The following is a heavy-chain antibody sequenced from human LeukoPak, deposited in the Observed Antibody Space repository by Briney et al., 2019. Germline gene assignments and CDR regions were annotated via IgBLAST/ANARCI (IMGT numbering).Heavy chain of an antibody. V-gene: IGHV4-59*12. D-gene: IGHD5-12*01. CDR2: IYYSGST. CDR1: GGSISSYY. CDR3: ARDPWNYFDY. J-gene: IGHJ4*02. Sequence: SETLSPTCTVSGGSISSYYWSWIRQPPGKGLEWIGYIYYSGSTNYNPSLKSRVTISVDTSKNQFSLKLSSVTAADTAVYYCARDPWNYFDYWGQGTLVTVSS.